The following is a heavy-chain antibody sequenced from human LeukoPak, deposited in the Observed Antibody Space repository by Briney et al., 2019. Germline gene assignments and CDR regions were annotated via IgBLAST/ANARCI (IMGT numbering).Heavy chain of an antibody. CDR3: ASNKDYYDSSGYPIDY. Sequence: SETLSLTCTVSGGSITSYYWSWIRQPPGKGLEWIGYIYYSGSTNYNPSLKSRVTISVDTSKNQFSLKLSSVTAADTAVYYCASNKDYYDSSGYPIDYWGQGTLVTVSS. V-gene: IGHV4-59*08. D-gene: IGHD3-22*01. CDR2: IYYSGST. CDR1: GGSITSYY. J-gene: IGHJ4*02.